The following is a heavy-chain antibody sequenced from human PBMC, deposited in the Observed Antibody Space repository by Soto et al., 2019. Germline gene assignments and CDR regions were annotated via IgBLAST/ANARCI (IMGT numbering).Heavy chain of an antibody. CDR1: GGSLSTYF. D-gene: IGHD3-16*01. CDR3: ARMRRVGGRRDLYNFYCYYIDV. CDR2: INHSGST. J-gene: IGHJ6*03. Sequence: QVQLQQWGAGLLKPSETLSLTCAVSGGSLSTYFWTWIRQPPGKGLEWVGEINHSGSTNYNPSLKSRVTISLDTSKNQISLKLRFVTAADTSVYYCARMRRVGGRRDLYNFYCYYIDVWGRGTTVTVSS. V-gene: IGHV4-34*01.